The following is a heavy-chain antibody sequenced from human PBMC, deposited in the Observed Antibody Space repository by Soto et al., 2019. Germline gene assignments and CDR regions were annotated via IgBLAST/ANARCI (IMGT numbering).Heavy chain of an antibody. CDR1: GGSISSYY. D-gene: IGHD3-3*01. J-gene: IGHJ6*03. CDR2: IYYSGST. Sequence: SETLSLTCTVSGGSISSYYWSWIRQPPGKGLEWIGYIYYSGSTNYNPSLKSRVTISVDTSKNQFSLKLSSVTAADTAVYYCARGYYDFWSGYPYYYYYYYMDVWGKGTTVTVS. CDR3: ARGYYDFWSGYPYYYYYYYMDV. V-gene: IGHV4-59*08.